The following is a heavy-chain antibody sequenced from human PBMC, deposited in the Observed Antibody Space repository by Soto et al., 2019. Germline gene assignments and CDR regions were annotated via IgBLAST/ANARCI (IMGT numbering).Heavy chain of an antibody. J-gene: IGHJ5*02. CDR3: ARGSYYDSSGYYGP. Sequence: QVQLQESGPGLVKPSQTLSLTCTVSGASISSGGYYWSWIRQHPGKGLEWIGYIYYSGSTCYNPSLKSRVTISVDTSKNQFSLKLSSVTAADTAVYYCARGSYYDSSGYYGPWGQGTLVTVSS. CDR2: IYYSGST. D-gene: IGHD3-22*01. CDR1: GASISSGGYY. V-gene: IGHV4-31*03.